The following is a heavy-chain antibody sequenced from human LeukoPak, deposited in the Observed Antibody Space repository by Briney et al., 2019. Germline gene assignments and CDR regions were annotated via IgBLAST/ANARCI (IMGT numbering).Heavy chain of an antibody. Sequence: GGSLRPSCAASGFTFSSYWIHWVRQAPGKGLVWVSRINSDGSSTSYADSVKGRFTISRDNAKNTLYLQMNSLRAEDTAVYYCASYKEMATYFDYWGQGTLVSVSS. V-gene: IGHV3-74*01. CDR2: INSDGSST. J-gene: IGHJ4*02. CDR1: GFTFSSYW. D-gene: IGHD5-24*01. CDR3: ASYKEMATYFDY.